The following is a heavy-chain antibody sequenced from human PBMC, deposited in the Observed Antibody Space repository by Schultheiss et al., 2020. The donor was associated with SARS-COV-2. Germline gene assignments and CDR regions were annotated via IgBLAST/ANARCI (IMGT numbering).Heavy chain of an antibody. Sequence: SETLSLTCTVSGGSISSSSYYWGWIRQPPGKGLEWIGEINHSGRTTYNPSLKSRVTISVDTSKNQFSLKLSSVTAADTAVYYCARSGSGDYAEDAFDIWGQGTMVTVSS. D-gene: IGHD4-17*01. CDR3: ARSGSGDYAEDAFDI. J-gene: IGHJ3*02. CDR2: INHSGRT. CDR1: GGSISSSSYY. V-gene: IGHV4-39*07.